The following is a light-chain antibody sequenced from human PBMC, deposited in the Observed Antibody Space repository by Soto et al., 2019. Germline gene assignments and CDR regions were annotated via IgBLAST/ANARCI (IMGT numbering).Light chain of an antibody. CDR3: QQYGSSPWT. Sequence: EIVLTQSPGSLSLSPGERATLSCRASQSVTSNYLAWYQQKPGQAPRLLIFGASIRDTGVPDRFSGSGSGTDFTLTISRLEPEDFAVYYCQQYGSSPWTFGQGTKVDIK. V-gene: IGKV3-20*01. CDR2: GAS. J-gene: IGKJ1*01. CDR1: QSVTSNY.